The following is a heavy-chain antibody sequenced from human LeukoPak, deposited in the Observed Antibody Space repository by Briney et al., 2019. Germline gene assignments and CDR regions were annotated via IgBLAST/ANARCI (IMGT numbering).Heavy chain of an antibody. D-gene: IGHD3-22*01. CDR3: ARDGYYDSSGYYVAFDI. CDR2: INPHNGDT. J-gene: IGHJ3*02. CDR1: GYTFTTYG. V-gene: IGHV1-18*04. Sequence: AGVTVTCKASGYTFTTYGFSWVRQPPGQGVGWMGWINPHNGDTNYAQKLQGRVTMTTDTSTSTAYMELRRLRCDDTAVYYCARDGYYDSSGYYVAFDIWGQGTMVTVSS.